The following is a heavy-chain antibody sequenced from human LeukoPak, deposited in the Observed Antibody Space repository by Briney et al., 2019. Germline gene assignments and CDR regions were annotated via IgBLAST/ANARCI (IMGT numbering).Heavy chain of an antibody. J-gene: IGHJ4*02. CDR3: ASSLYGSGSYYHY. Sequence: ASVKVSRKASGYTFTSYDINWVRQATGQGLEWMGWMNPNSGNTGYAQKFQGRVTMTRNTSISTAYMELSSLRSEDTAVYYCASSLYGSGSYYHYWGQGTLVTVSS. CDR1: GYTFTSYD. CDR2: MNPNSGNT. D-gene: IGHD3-10*01. V-gene: IGHV1-8*01.